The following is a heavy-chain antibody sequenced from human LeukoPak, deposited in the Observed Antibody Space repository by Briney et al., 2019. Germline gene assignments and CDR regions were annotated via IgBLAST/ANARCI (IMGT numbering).Heavy chain of an antibody. CDR3: ASEIEYYYDSSGYTAGGIDY. CDR2: ISSSSSYI. J-gene: IGHJ4*02. Sequence: GGSLRLSCAASGFTFSSYSMNWVRQAPGKGLEWVSSISSSSSYIYYADSVKGRFTISRDNAKNSLYLQMNSLRAEDTAVYYCASEIEYYYDSSGYTAGGIDYWGQGTLVTVSS. V-gene: IGHV3-21*01. D-gene: IGHD3-22*01. CDR1: GFTFSSYS.